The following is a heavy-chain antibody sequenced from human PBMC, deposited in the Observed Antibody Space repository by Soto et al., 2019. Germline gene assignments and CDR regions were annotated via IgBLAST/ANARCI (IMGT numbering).Heavy chain of an antibody. J-gene: IGHJ5*02. CDR3: TTDGLVVVPAAPNWFDP. CDR2: IKSKTDGGTT. D-gene: IGHD2-2*01. V-gene: IGHV3-15*01. CDR1: GFTFSNAW. Sequence: EVQLVESGGGLVKPGGSLRLSCAASGFTFSNAWMSWVRQAPGKGLEWVGRIKSKTDGGTTDYAAPMKGRFTISRDDSKNTLYLQMNSLKTEDTAVYYCTTDGLVVVPAAPNWFDPWGQGTLVTVSS.